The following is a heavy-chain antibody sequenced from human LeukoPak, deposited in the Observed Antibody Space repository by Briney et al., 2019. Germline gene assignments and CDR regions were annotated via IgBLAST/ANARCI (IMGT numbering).Heavy chain of an antibody. Sequence: GGSLRLSCAASGFTFSSYSMNWVRQAPGKGLEWVSAISGSGGSTYYADSVKGRFTISRDNSKNTLYLQMNSLRAEDTAVYYCAKPDLDSSGYYYHEDYWGQGTLVTVSS. D-gene: IGHD3-22*01. CDR1: GFTFSSYS. J-gene: IGHJ4*02. CDR3: AKPDLDSSGYYYHEDY. V-gene: IGHV3-23*01. CDR2: ISGSGGST.